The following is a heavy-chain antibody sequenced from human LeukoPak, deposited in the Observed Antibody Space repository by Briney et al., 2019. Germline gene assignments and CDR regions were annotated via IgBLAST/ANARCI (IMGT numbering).Heavy chain of an antibody. J-gene: IGHJ4*02. D-gene: IGHD1-1*01. CDR1: GDSINNYY. CDR3: ARRTAKTPNYFDY. CDR2: IYYSGNT. Sequence: SETLSLTCTVSGDSINNYYWTWVRQPPGKGLDWIGYIYYSGNTNYNASLKSRVTISLDTSKNQFSLKLTSVTAADTAMYYCARRTAKTPNYFDYWGQGALVTVSA. V-gene: IGHV4-59*08.